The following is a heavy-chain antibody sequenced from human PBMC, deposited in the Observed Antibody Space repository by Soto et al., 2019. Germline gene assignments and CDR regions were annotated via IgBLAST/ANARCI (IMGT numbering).Heavy chain of an antibody. D-gene: IGHD3-22*01. J-gene: IGHJ4*02. CDR3: AKSGYYDSSGNFDS. V-gene: IGHV3-23*01. CDR1: GFTFSNYA. CDR2: ISGSALNT. Sequence: QPGGSLRLSCAASGFTFSNYAMNWVRQAPGKGLEWVSGISGSALNTYYADSVEGRFAIFRDNSKNTLYLQMDSPRAEDTAVYYCAKSGYYDSSGNFDSWGRGTLVTVSS.